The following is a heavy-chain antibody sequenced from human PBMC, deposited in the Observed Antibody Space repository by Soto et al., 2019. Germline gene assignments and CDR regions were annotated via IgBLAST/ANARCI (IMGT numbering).Heavy chain of an antibody. D-gene: IGHD2-2*01. CDR2: INHSGST. J-gene: IGHJ5*02. CDR1: VGSFSGYY. CDR3: ARMVVPAATEAGWFDP. V-gene: IGHV4-34*01. Sequence: ETLSLGCAVYVGSFSGYYWSWIRQPPGKGLEWIGEINHSGSTNYNPSLKSRVTISVDTSKNQFSLKLSSVTAADTAVYYCARMVVPAATEAGWFDPWGQGTLVTVSS.